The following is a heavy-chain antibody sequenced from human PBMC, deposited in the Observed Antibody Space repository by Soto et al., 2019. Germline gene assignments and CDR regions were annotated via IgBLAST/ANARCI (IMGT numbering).Heavy chain of an antibody. Sequence: QVQLVQSGAEVKKPGSSVKVSCKASGGTFSSYAISWVRQAPGQGLEWMGGIIPIFGTANYAQKFQGRVTITADESTSTAYMELSSLRSEYTAVYYCARELQWLVRGENYYYGMDVWGQGTTVTVSS. V-gene: IGHV1-69*01. CDR3: ARELQWLVRGENYYYGMDV. J-gene: IGHJ6*02. D-gene: IGHD6-19*01. CDR1: GGTFSSYA. CDR2: IIPIFGTA.